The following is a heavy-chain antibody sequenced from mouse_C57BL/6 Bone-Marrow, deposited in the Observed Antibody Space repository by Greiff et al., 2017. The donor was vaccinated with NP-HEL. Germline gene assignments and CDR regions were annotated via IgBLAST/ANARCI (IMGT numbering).Heavy chain of an antibody. D-gene: IGHD1-1*01. CDR3: ARMGGYYYGSSYHYYAMDY. CDR2: IWWDDDK. J-gene: IGHJ4*01. CDR1: GFSLSTFGMG. Sequence: QVTLKECGPGILQPSQTLSLTCSFSGFSLSTFGMGVGWIRQPSGKGLEWLAHIWWDDDKYYNPALKSRLTISKDTSKNQVFLKIANVDTADTATYYCARMGGYYYGSSYHYYAMDYWGQGTSVTVSS. V-gene: IGHV8-8*01.